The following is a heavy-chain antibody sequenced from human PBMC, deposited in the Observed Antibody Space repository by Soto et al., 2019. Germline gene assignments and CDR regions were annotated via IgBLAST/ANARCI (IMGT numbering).Heavy chain of an antibody. CDR2: IYPGYSDT. Sequence: GESLKISCKGSGYRFSSYWIAWVRQMPGKGLEWMGIIYPGYSDTSYSPSFEGQVTISADKSNSTAYLQWSSLKASDTAMYYCARQGSNGAYYYYGMDVWGQGTTVTVSS. CDR1: GYRFSSYW. V-gene: IGHV5-51*01. D-gene: IGHD3-16*01. CDR3: ARQGSNGAYYYYGMDV. J-gene: IGHJ6*02.